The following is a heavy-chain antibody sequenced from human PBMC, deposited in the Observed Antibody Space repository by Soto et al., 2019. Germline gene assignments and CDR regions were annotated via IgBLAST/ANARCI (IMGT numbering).Heavy chain of an antibody. J-gene: IGHJ4*02. V-gene: IGHV4-59*01. CDR3: ARDYDSSGYEN. D-gene: IGHD3-22*01. CDR1: GGSISSYY. Sequence: LSLTCTVSGGSISSYYWSWIRQPPGKGLEWIGYIYYSGSTNYNPSLKSRVTISVDTSKNQFSLKLSSVTAADTAVYYCARDYDSSGYENWGQGTLVTVSS. CDR2: IYYSGST.